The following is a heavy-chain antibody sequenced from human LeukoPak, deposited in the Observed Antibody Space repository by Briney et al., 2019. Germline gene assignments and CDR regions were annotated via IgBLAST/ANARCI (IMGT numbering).Heavy chain of an antibody. V-gene: IGHV3-23*01. CDR3: TRVGYIDEGIDY. Sequence: QSGGSLRLSCAASGFTFSSYGMSWVRQAPGKGLEWVSAISGNGGNTYYADSVKGRFTISRDNAKNSLYLQMNSLRAEDTAIYYCTRVGYIDEGIDYWGQGTLVTVSS. CDR1: GFTFSSYG. D-gene: IGHD5-24*01. CDR2: ISGNGGNT. J-gene: IGHJ4*02.